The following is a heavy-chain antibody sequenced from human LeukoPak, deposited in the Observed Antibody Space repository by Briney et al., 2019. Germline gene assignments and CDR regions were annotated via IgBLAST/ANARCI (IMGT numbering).Heavy chain of an antibody. CDR1: VYTFTGYY. V-gene: IGHV1-2*02. CDR2: INPKRGAT. D-gene: IGHD3-3*02. CDR3: ASGRTIFYYYMDV. Sequence: GASVNVSCKSSVYTFTGYYMYWVRHAPGQGLEWMGWINPKRGATNYAQKFQGRVTMTRDTSISTVYMEMSRLRSDDTAIYYCASGRTIFYYYMDVWGKGTTVTISS. J-gene: IGHJ6*03.